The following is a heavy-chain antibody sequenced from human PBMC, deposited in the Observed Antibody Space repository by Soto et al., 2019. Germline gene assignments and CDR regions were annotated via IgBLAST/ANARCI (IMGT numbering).Heavy chain of an antibody. CDR3: VRDSHGDY. CDR1: GFTFSNYW. CDR2: IDHDGST. V-gene: IGHV3-74*01. Sequence: EVQLVEPGGGLVQPGGSLRLSCAASGFTFSNYWMHWVRQAPGKGLAWVARIDHDGSTDYAGSVRGRFTVSRDNAENMLYLQMNSLRDDDTALYYCVRDSHGDYWGQGTLVTVSS. J-gene: IGHJ4*02.